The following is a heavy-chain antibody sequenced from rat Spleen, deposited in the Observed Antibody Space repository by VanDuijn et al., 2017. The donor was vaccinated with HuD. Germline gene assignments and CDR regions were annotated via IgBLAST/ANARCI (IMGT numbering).Heavy chain of an antibody. CDR1: GFSLISYA. V-gene: IGHV2-1*01. CDR2: IWGDGST. CDR3: TSPFRWFAY. Sequence: QVQLKESGPGLVQPSQTLSLTCSVSGFSLISYAVNWVRQPPGKGLEWMGGIWGDGSTNYNSVLKSRLSISRDTSKNQVFLKMNSLQTEDTAIYFCTSPFRWFAYWGQGTLVTVSS. J-gene: IGHJ3*01.